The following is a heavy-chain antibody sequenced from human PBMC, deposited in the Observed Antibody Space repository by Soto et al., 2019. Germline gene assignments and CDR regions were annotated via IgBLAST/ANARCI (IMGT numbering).Heavy chain of an antibody. CDR1: GGSISSSSYY. V-gene: IGHV4-39*01. CDR2: IYYSGST. D-gene: IGHD6-13*01. CDR3: AGSIAAAGSPFDY. J-gene: IGHJ4*02. Sequence: QLQLQESGPGLVKPSETLSLTCTVSGGSISSSSYYWGWIRQPPGKGLEWIGSIYYSGSTYYNPSLKSRVTISVDTSKNQFSLKLSSVTAADTAVYYCAGSIAAAGSPFDYWGQGTLVTVSS.